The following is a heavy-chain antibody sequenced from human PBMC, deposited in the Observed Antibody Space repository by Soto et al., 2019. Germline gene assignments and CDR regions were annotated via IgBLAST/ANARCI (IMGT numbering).Heavy chain of an antibody. CDR1: GGSFSGYY. J-gene: IGHJ5*02. Sequence: PSETLSLTCAVCGGSFSGYYWSWIRQPPGKGLEWIGEVNHSGSTNYNPSLKSRVTISVDTSKNQFSLKLSSVTAADTAVYYCARGWSGLVIIRFDPWGQGTLVTVSS. CDR2: VNHSGST. V-gene: IGHV4-34*01. D-gene: IGHD3-9*01. CDR3: ARGWSGLVIIRFDP.